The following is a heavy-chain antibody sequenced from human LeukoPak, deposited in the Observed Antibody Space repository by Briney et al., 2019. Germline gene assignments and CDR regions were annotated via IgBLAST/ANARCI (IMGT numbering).Heavy chain of an antibody. V-gene: IGHV5-51*01. CDR3: AREMTGGYFDF. CDR2: TNPRDSDT. D-gene: IGHD3-10*01. CDR1: GFIFTNHW. Sequence: GESLKISCEGTGFIFTNHWIGWVRQMPGKGLEWMGITNPRDSDTRYSPAIQGQATLSVDKSISTAYLQSTSLKASDTAIYYCAREMTGGYFDFLGQGTLVTVSS. J-gene: IGHJ4*02.